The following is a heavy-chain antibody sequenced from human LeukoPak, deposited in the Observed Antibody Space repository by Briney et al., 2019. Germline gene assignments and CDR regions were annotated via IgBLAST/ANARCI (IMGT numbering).Heavy chain of an antibody. CDR2: IYSGGST. CDR1: GFPVSSNY. J-gene: IGHJ4*02. Sequence: PGGSLRLSCAAPGFPVSSNYMSRVRPAPGKGLGGVSDIYSGGSTYYADSVKGRYTISRDNSKNTLYLQMNSLRAEDTAVYYCARGLHGYSYGSVDYWGQGTLVTVSS. D-gene: IGHD5-18*01. V-gene: IGHV3-53*01. CDR3: ARGLHGYSYGSVDY.